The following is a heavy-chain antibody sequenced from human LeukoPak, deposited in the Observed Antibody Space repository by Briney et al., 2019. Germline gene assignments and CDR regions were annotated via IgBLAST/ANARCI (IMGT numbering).Heavy chain of an antibody. CDR1: GGSFSGYY. Sequence: SETLSLTCTVYGGSFSGYYWSWIRQPPGKGLEWIGEMNHSGSTTYNPSLKSRVTISVDRSRIQFSLRLNSVTAADTAVYYCARANLLAFHPWGQGTLVTVSS. J-gene: IGHJ5*02. CDR2: MNHSGST. D-gene: IGHD1-7*01. V-gene: IGHV4-34*01. CDR3: ARANLLAFHP.